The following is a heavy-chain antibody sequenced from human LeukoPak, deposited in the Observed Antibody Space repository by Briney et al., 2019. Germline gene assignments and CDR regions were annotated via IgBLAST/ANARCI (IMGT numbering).Heavy chain of an antibody. CDR1: GFTFSSYA. J-gene: IGHJ5*02. CDR2: IWYDGSNK. V-gene: IGHV3-33*08. D-gene: IGHD2-8*01. Sequence: GGSLRLSCAASGFTFSSYAMHWVRQAPGKGLEWVAVIWYDGSNKYYADSVKGRFTISKDNSKNTLYLQMNSLRAEDTAVYYCAREGVFRDINWFDPWGQGTLVTVSS. CDR3: AREGVFRDINWFDP.